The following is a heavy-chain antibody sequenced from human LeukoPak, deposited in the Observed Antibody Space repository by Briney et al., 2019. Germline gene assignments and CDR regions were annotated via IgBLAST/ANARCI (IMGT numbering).Heavy chain of an antibody. CDR2: ITSTSTYI. Sequence: GGSLRLSCVASGFTFSSHGMNWVRQAPGKGLEWVSSITSTSTYIYYGDSVKGRFTTSRDNAQNSLFLQMHSLRAEDTAVYYCARVGYSSTWHSGSAFDIWGQGTMVIVSS. V-gene: IGHV3-21*01. D-gene: IGHD6-13*01. J-gene: IGHJ3*02. CDR1: GFTFSSHG. CDR3: ARVGYSSTWHSGSAFDI.